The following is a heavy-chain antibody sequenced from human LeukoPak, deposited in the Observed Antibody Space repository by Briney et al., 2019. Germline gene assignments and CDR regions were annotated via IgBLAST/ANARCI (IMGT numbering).Heavy chain of an antibody. V-gene: IGHV4-39*01. CDR2: INHSGST. J-gene: IGHJ4*02. D-gene: IGHD5-18*01. Sequence: PSETLSLTCTVSGGSISSSSYYWSWIRQPPGKGLEWIGEINHSGSTNYDPSLKSRVTISVDTSKNQFSLKLSSVTAADTAVYYCARHTPYSYGLDYWGQGTLVTVSS. CDR1: GGSISSSSYY. CDR3: ARHTPYSYGLDY.